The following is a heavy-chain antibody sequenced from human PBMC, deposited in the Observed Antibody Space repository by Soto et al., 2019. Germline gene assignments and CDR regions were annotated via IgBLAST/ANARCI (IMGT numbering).Heavy chain of an antibody. Sequence: ASVKVSCKASGYTFTSYYMHWVRQAPGQGLEWMGIINPSGGSTSYAQKFQGRVTMTRDTSTSTVYMELSSLRSEDTAVYYCARTYSSSWPTYYYYYYGMDVWGQGTTVTVSS. V-gene: IGHV1-46*01. CDR3: ARTYSSSWPTYYYYYYGMDV. CDR2: INPSGGST. CDR1: GYTFTSYY. J-gene: IGHJ6*02. D-gene: IGHD6-13*01.